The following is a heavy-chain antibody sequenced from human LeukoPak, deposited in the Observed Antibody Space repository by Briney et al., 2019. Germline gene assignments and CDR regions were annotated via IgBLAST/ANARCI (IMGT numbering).Heavy chain of an antibody. CDR2: ISAYSGNT. CDR1: GYTFTSYG. D-gene: IGHD1-26*01. Sequence: GASVKVSCKASGYTFTSYGISWVRQAPGQGLEWMGWISAYSGNTNYAQKLQGRVTMTTDTSTSTAYMELSSLRSEDTAVYYCASGGGSYRQYYYYYMDVWGKGTTVTVSS. J-gene: IGHJ6*03. V-gene: IGHV1-18*01. CDR3: ASGGGSYRQYYYYYMDV.